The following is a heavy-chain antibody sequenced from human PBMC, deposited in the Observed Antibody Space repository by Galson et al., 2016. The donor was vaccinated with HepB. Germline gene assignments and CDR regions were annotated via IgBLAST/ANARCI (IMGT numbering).Heavy chain of an antibody. J-gene: IGHJ4*02. Sequence: SLRLSCAASGFAFSAYGMTWVRQAPRKGLEWVAAISTSGGSTDYADSVRGRFTISRDNSKNMLYLQMNSLRAGDTAVYYCAREYLGGFGDYVPLFDSWGQGTLVTVSS. CDR1: GFAFSAYG. CDR2: ISTSGGST. V-gene: IGHV3-23*01. CDR3: AREYLGGFGDYVPLFDS. D-gene: IGHD3-16*01.